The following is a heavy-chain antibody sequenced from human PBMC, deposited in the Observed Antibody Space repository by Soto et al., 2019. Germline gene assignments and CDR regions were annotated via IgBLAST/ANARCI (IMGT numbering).Heavy chain of an antibody. CDR2: IRSKAYGGTT. CDR1: GCTFGDYS. CDR3: TAGKLYPSLDFDY. Sequence: PGGSLSRSCTASGCTFGDYSMSWVRQAPGKGLEWVGFIRSKAYGGTTEYAASVKGRFTISRDDSKSIAYLQMNSLKTEDTAVYYCTAGKLYPSLDFDYWGQGTLVNVSA. V-gene: IGHV3-49*04. J-gene: IGHJ4*02. D-gene: IGHD2-8*01.